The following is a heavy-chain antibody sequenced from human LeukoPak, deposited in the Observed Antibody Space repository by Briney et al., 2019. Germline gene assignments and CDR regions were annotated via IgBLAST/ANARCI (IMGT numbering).Heavy chain of an antibody. CDR3: ARDGGYSYEFDY. V-gene: IGHV3-48*01. J-gene: IGHJ4*02. D-gene: IGHD5-18*01. Sequence: GGSLRLSCAASGFTFSSYSMNWVRQAPGKGLEWVSYILFSSSTIYYADSVKGRFTISRDNAKNSLYLQMNTLRAEDTAVYYCARDGGYSYEFDYWGQGTLVTVSS. CDR2: ILFSSSTI. CDR1: GFTFSSYS.